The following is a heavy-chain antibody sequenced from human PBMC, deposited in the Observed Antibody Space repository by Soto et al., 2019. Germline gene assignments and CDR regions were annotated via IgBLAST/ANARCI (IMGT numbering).Heavy chain of an antibody. D-gene: IGHD3-16*01. V-gene: IGHV4-59*01. CDR2: IYYSGST. J-gene: IGHJ5*02. Sequence: SETLSLTCTVSGGSISSYYWSWIRQPPGKGLEWIGYIYYSGSTNYNPSLKSRVTISVDTSKNQFSLKLSSVTAADTAVYYCARFPVSGLGLNWFHLWAQALLITVSS. CDR1: GGSISSYY. CDR3: ARFPVSGLGLNWFHL.